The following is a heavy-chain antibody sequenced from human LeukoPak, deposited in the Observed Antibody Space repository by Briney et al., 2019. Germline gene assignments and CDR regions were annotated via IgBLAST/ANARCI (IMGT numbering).Heavy chain of an antibody. CDR3: ARGLAYYYDGSGSNWFDP. D-gene: IGHD3-22*01. CDR2: IYYSGST. V-gene: IGHV4-59*01. CDR1: GGSISSYY. J-gene: IGHJ5*02. Sequence: KPSETLSLTCTVSGGSISSYYWSWIRQPPGKGLEWIGYIYYSGSTNYSPSLKGRVTISVDTSKNQFSLGLSSVTAADTAVYYCARGLAYYYDGSGSNWFDPWGQGTLVTVSS.